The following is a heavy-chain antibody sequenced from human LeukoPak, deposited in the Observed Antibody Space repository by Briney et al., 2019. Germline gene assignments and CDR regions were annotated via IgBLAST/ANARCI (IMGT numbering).Heavy chain of an antibody. D-gene: IGHD3-3*01. CDR3: ARGYYDFWSGHSDYFDY. CDR2: INPSGGST. V-gene: IGHV1-46*01. Sequence: ASVTVSCKASGYTFTSYYMHWVRQAPGQGLEWMGIINPSGGSTSYAQKFQGRVTMTRDTSTSTVYMELSSLRSEDTAVYYCARGYYDFWSGHSDYFDYWGQGTLVTVSS. CDR1: GYTFTSYY. J-gene: IGHJ4*02.